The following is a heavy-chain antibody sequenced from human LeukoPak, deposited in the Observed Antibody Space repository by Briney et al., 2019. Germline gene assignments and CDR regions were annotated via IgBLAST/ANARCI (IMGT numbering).Heavy chain of an antibody. CDR3: AKQTRTTTAPDY. D-gene: IGHD1-1*01. CDR1: GFTFSYYT. V-gene: IGHV3-30-3*02. J-gene: IGHJ4*02. CDR2: ISSDGSTK. Sequence: PGGSLRLSCAASGFTFSYYTMHWVRQAPGKGLEWVAVISSDGSTKYYADSVKGRFTISRDNSKNTLFLQMNSLRAEDTAVCYCAKQTRTTTAPDYWGQGTLVTVSS.